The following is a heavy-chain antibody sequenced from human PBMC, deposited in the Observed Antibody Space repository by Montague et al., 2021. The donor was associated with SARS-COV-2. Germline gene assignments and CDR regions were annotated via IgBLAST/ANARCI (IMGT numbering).Heavy chain of an antibody. J-gene: IGHJ6*02. CDR1: GGSISGYY. CDR2: IYYSGST. V-gene: IGHV4-59*01. CDR3: ARLLRSCTNGVGRTYYYYAMDV. Sequence: SETLSLTCTVSGGSISGYYWSWIRQPPGKGLEWIGYIYYSGSTKYNPFLERRVTVSVDRSKNQVYLQLSSVTAADAAVYYCARLLRSCTNGVGRTYYYYAMDVWGQGTTVTVSS. D-gene: IGHD2-8*01.